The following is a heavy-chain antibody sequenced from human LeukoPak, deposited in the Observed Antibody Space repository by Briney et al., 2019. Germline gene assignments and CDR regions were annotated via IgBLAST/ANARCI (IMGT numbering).Heavy chain of an antibody. CDR3: AKSMVTHDAFDI. D-gene: IGHD4-17*01. CDR2: ISWNSGSI. V-gene: IGHV3-9*01. CDR1: GFTFDDYA. Sequence: GGSLRLSCAASGFTFDDYAMHWVRQAPGKGLEWVSGISWNSGSIGYADSVKGRFTISRDNAKNSLYLQMNSLRAEDTALYYCAKSMVTHDAFDIWGQGTMVTVSS. J-gene: IGHJ3*02.